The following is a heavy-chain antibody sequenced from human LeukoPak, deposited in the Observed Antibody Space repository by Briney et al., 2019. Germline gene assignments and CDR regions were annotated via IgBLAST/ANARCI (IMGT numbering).Heavy chain of an antibody. V-gene: IGHV1-69*04. CDR2: IIPILGIA. D-gene: IGHD5-12*01. CDR3: ARDVDIVATKDYYYYGMYV. CDR1: GGTFSSYA. J-gene: IGHJ6*02. Sequence: SVKVSCKASGGTFSSYAISWVRQAPGQGPEWMGRIIPILGIANYAQEFQGRVTITADESTSTAYMELSSLRSEDTAVYYCARDVDIVATKDYYYYGMYVWGQGTTVTVSS.